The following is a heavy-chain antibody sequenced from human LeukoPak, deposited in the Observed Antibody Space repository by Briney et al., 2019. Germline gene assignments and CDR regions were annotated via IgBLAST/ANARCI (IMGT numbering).Heavy chain of an antibody. Sequence: GGSLRLSCAASGFTLSSYAMSWVRQAPGKGLEWVSVISGSGGSTYYADSVKGRFTISRDNSKNTLYLQMNSLRAEDTAVYYCAKRAMIVVVTPDYWGQGTLVTVSS. CDR2: ISGSGGST. V-gene: IGHV3-23*01. D-gene: IGHD3-22*01. CDR3: AKRAMIVVVTPDY. J-gene: IGHJ4*02. CDR1: GFTLSSYA.